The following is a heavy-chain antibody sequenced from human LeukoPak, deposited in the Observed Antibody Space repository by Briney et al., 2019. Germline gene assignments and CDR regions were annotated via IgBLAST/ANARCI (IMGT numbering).Heavy chain of an antibody. J-gene: IGHJ4*02. V-gene: IGHV3-23*01. D-gene: IGHD2-2*01. CDR3: AKDNLRYCSSTSCYPYYFDY. CDR2: ISGSGGST. CDR1: GFTFSSYA. Sequence: GGSLRLSCAASGFTFSSYAMSWVRQAPGKGLEWVSAISGSGGSTYYADSVKGRFTISRDNSKNTLYLQMNGLRAEDTAVYYCAKDNLRYCSSTSCYPYYFDYWGQGTLVAVSS.